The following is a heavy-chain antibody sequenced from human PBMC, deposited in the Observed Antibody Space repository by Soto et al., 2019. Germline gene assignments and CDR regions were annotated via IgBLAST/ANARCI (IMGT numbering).Heavy chain of an antibody. J-gene: IGHJ4*02. CDR1: GYTFTSYG. V-gene: IGHV1-18*01. Sequence: QVHLVQSGAEVKKPGASVKVSCKASGYTFTSYGITWVRQAPGQGLEWRGWISAHNGNTDYGQKLQGIVIVTRDTSTSAAYMELRSLRSDDTAVYYCARGRYGDYWGQGALVTVSS. CDR3: ARGRYGDY. CDR2: ISAHNGNT. D-gene: IGHD1-1*01.